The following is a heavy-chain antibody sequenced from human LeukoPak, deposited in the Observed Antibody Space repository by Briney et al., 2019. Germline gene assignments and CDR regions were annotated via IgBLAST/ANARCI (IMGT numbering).Heavy chain of an antibody. D-gene: IGHD3-3*01. CDR3: ATGPDDFWSGYYIYFDY. CDR1: GGSFSGYY. CDR2: INHSGST. V-gene: IGHV4-34*01. Sequence: SETLSLTCAVYGGSFSGYYWSWIRQPPGKGLEWIGEINHSGSTNYNPSLKSRVTISVDTSKNQFSLKLSSVTAADTAVYYCATGPDDFWSGYYIYFDYWGQGTLVTVSS. J-gene: IGHJ4*02.